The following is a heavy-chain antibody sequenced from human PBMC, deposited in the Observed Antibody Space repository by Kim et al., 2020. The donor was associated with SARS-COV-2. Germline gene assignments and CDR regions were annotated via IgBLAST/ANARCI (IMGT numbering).Heavy chain of an antibody. Sequence: GGSLRLSCAASGFTFSSYAMHWVPQAPGKGLEWVAVISYDGSNKYYADSVKGRFTISRDNSKNTLYLQMNSLRAEDTAVYYCARDLSLLLWFGELSWG. J-gene: IGHJ5*01. CDR2: ISYDGSNK. CDR3: ARDLSLLLWFGELS. D-gene: IGHD3-10*01. CDR1: GFTFSSYA. V-gene: IGHV3-30-3*01.